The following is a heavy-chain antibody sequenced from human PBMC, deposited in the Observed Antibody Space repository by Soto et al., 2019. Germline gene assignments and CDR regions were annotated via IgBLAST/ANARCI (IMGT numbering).Heavy chain of an antibody. CDR2: IYYSGST. J-gene: IGHJ5*02. Sequence: SETLSLTCTFSGGSISSGGYYWSWIRQHPGKGLEWIGYIYYSGSTYCNPSLKSRVTISVDTSKNQFSLKLSSVTAADTAVYYCARAKGDWFDPWGQGTLVTVSS. V-gene: IGHV4-31*03. CDR1: GGSISSGGYY. CDR3: ARAKGDWFDP.